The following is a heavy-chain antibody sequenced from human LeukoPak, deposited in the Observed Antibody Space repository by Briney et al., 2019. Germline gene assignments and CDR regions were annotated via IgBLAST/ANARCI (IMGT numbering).Heavy chain of an antibody. J-gene: IGHJ5*02. V-gene: IGHV4-30-4*01. CDR1: GGSISSGDYY. D-gene: IGHD3-22*01. CDR3: ARQFHYTIDYYDSSGYQIRAYWFDP. CDR2: IYYSGST. Sequence: PSETLSLTCTVSGGSISSGDYYWSWIRQPPGKGLEWIGYIYYSGSTYYNPSLKSRVTISVDTSKNQFSLKLSSVTAADTAVYYCARQFHYTIDYYDSSGYQIRAYWFDPWGQGTLVTVSS.